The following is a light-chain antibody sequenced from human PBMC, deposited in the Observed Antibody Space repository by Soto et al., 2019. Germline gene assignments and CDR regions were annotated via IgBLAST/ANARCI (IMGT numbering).Light chain of an antibody. CDR2: LNSDGSH. V-gene: IGLV4-69*01. CDR3: QTWGTGVHVV. CDR1: SGHSSYA. Sequence: QSVLTQSPSASASLGASVKVTCTLNSGHSSYAIAWHQQQPEKGPRYLMKLNSDGSHSKGDGIPDRFSGSSSGAERYLTISSVQYEDEADYYCQTWGTGVHVVFGGGTKLTAL. J-gene: IGLJ2*01.